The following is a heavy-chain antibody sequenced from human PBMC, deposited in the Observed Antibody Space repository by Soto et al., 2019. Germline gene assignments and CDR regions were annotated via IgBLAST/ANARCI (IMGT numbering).Heavy chain of an antibody. CDR3: ARAGTGYCSGGSCYWYYGMDV. D-gene: IGHD2-15*01. V-gene: IGHV1-69*13. CDR1: GGTFSSYA. CDR2: IIPIFGTA. J-gene: IGHJ6*02. Sequence: SVKVSCKASGGTFSSYAISWVRQAPGQGLEWMGGIIPIFGTANYAQKFQGRVTITADESTSTAYMELSSLRSEDTAVYYCARAGTGYCSGGSCYWYYGMDVWGQGTTVTVYS.